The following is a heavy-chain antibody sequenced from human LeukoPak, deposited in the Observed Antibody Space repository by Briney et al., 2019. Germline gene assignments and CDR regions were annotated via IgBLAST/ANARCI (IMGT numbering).Heavy chain of an antibody. CDR1: GGSISSYY. CDR2: IYYSGST. CDR3: AREATVAPNYYYYGMDV. V-gene: IGHV4-59*01. J-gene: IGHJ6*02. Sequence: SETLSLTCTVSGGSISSYYWSWIRQPPGKGLEWIGCIYYSGSTNYNPSLKSRVTISVDTSKNQFSLKLSSVTAADTAVYYCAREATVAPNYYYYGMDVWGQGTTVTVSS. D-gene: IGHD4-23*01.